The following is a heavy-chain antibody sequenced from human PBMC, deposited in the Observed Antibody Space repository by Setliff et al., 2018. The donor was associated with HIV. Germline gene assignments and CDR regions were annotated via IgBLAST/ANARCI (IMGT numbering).Heavy chain of an antibody. J-gene: IGHJ4*02. CDR1: GYTFTDYY. Sequence: GASVKVSCKASGYTFTDYYIHWVRQAPGHGLEWVGRINPKSGVTSYAQNFRARVTMTRDTSSTTAYMELSTLRSDDTALYYCARDLIRITPHGDLPLWGQGTLVTVSS. CDR3: ARDLIRITPHGDLPL. CDR2: INPKSGVT. V-gene: IGHV1-2*06. D-gene: IGHD2-15*01.